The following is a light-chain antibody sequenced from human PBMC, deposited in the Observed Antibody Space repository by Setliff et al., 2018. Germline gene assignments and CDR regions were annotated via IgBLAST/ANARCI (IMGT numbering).Light chain of an antibody. CDR2: EVS. CDR1: SSDVGDYKY. CDR3: SSYTSLITRV. J-gene: IGLJ1*01. Sequence: QSALTQPASVSGSPGQSITISCTGTSSDVGDYKYVSWYQQLPGKAPKLIIFEVSNRPSGIPNRFSGSKSGNTASLSISGLQAEDEADYYCSSYTSLITRVFGTGTKVTV. V-gene: IGLV2-14*01.